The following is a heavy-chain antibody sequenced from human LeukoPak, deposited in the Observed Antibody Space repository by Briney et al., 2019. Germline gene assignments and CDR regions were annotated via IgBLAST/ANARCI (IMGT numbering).Heavy chain of an antibody. V-gene: IGHV3-23*01. D-gene: IGHD2-15*01. Sequence: GGTLRLSSAASGFTLSSYAMSWVRQAPGKGLEWVSAISGSGGSTYYADSVKGRFTISRDNSKNTLYLQMNSLRAEDTAVYYCAKEDRSGGSCDYWGQGTLVTVSS. CDR1: GFTLSSYA. J-gene: IGHJ4*02. CDR2: ISGSGGST. CDR3: AKEDRSGGSCDY.